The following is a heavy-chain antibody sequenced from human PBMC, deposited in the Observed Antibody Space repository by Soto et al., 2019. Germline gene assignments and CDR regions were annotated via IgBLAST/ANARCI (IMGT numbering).Heavy chain of an antibody. D-gene: IGHD4-17*01. CDR3: VHLMTAVTDFGRDV. J-gene: IGHJ6*02. Sequence: QITLKESGPTLVEPTQPLTLTCTFSGFSLITTGSGVAWIRQPPGKALEWLALIYWDDDKRYSPSLKSRLTNAKDPSKNLVVLTMTNMDPVATGTYFCVHLMTAVTDFGRDVWGQGTAVTVSS. CDR2: IYWDDDK. CDR1: GFSLITTGSG. V-gene: IGHV2-5*02.